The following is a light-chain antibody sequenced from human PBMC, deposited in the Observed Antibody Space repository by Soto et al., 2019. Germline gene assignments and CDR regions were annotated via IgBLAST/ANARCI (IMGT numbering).Light chain of an antibody. Sequence: EIVLTQSPGTLSLSPGERATLSCRASQSVSSTYLAWYQQTPGQAPRLLIYGASSRATGIPDRFSGSGSGTDFTLTISRLEPEEFAVYFCQQYGSSSYTFGQGTKLEIK. CDR3: QQYGSSSYT. CDR1: QSVSSTY. CDR2: GAS. V-gene: IGKV3-20*01. J-gene: IGKJ2*01.